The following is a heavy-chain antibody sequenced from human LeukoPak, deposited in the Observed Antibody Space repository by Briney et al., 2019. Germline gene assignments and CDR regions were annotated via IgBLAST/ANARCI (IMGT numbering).Heavy chain of an antibody. J-gene: IGHJ4*02. CDR1: GGSISSYY. CDR3: ARAQDGSGSYNIVY. Sequence: SETLSLTCTVSGGSISSYYWSWIRQPPGKGLEWIGYIYYSGSTNYNPSLKSRVTISVDTSKDQFSLKLSSVTAADTAVYYCARAQDGSGSYNIVYWGQGTLVTVSS. V-gene: IGHV4-59*01. CDR2: IYYSGST. D-gene: IGHD3-10*01.